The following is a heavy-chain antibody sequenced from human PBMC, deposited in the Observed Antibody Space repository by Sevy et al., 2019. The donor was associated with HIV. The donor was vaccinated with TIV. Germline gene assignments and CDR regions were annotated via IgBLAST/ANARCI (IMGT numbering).Heavy chain of an antibody. CDR2: ISGSGGST. J-gene: IGHJ6*03. V-gene: IGHV3-23*01. CDR3: AKDGYKPSVGDENYYYYYMDV. CDR1: GFTFSSYV. Sequence: GGSLRLSCAASGFTFSSYVMSWVRQAPGKGLEWVSAISGSGGSTYYADSVKGRFTISRDNSKNTLYLQMNSLRAEDTAVYYCAKDGYKPSVGDENYYYYYMDVWGKGTTVTVSS. D-gene: IGHD1-20*01.